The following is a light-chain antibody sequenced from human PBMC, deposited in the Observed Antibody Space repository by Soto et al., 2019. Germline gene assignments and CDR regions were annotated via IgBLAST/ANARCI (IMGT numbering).Light chain of an antibody. Sequence: DIQMTPSPSSLSASVVDRVTITCQASHDIRKYLNWYQQKPGKAPKLLIYDASNMETGVPSRFTGSGSGTDFTLTISSLQPEDSATYYCQQSYSTPITFGQGTRLEIK. V-gene: IGKV1-39*01. CDR2: DAS. CDR1: HDIRKY. J-gene: IGKJ5*01. CDR3: QQSYSTPIT.